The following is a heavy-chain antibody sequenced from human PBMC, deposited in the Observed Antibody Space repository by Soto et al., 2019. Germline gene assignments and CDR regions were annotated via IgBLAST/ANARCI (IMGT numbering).Heavy chain of an antibody. D-gene: IGHD2-8*01. CDR2: RNQDGSDQ. CDR1: GFTFSSHW. V-gene: IGHV3-7*01. Sequence: EVQVVESGGGLVQPGGSLRLSCAASGFTFSSHWMTWVRQVPGKGLERVANRNQDGSDQYYVDSVKGRFTISRDNAKNSLCLHMNRLRVEDTAVYYCAASMRHTLNPWGPGPLVTVSS. CDR3: AASMRHTLNP. J-gene: IGHJ5*02.